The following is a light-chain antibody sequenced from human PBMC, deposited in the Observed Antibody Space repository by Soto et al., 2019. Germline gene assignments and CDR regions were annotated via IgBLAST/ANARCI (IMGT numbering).Light chain of an antibody. CDR3: QVYNNGPPG. CDR1: QGIGNY. J-gene: IGKJ5*01. V-gene: IGKV1-27*01. CDR2: GAS. Sequence: DVQRSQSPSSLSASVGDRVTITCRASQGIGNYLAWYQHKPGKVPKLLIYGASTLQSRVPSRFSGGGSGTEFTLTISGLQIEDLETYYCQVYNNGPPGFGQGTRLEIK.